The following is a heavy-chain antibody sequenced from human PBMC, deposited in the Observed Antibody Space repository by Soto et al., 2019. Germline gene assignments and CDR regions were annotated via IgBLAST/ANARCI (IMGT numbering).Heavy chain of an antibody. V-gene: IGHV1-8*02. CDR2: MNPINGAT. J-gene: IGHJ6*02. Sequence: ASLKVSCKTSGYYFTACDINWVRQASGQGLEWMGWMNPINGATGSARRFQGRVSMTRNTATATAYLELTSLRSDDSAVYYCGRGPSPRAPAGGTPYYYAMDVWGQGTKVT. CDR3: GRGPSPRAPAGGTPYYYAMDV. D-gene: IGHD6-13*01. CDR1: GYYFTACD.